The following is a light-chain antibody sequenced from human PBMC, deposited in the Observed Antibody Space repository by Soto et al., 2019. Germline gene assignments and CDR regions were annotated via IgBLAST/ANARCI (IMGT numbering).Light chain of an antibody. CDR2: AAS. CDR3: QQSYTTPTWT. Sequence: DIQMTQSPSSLSASVGDRVAITCRASQSLSTYLNWYQQKPGRTPKLLISAASSLQSGVPSRFSGSGSGTDFALTISSLQPEDFATDFCQQSYTTPTWTFGQGTKGE. CDR1: QSLSTY. J-gene: IGKJ1*01. V-gene: IGKV1-39*01.